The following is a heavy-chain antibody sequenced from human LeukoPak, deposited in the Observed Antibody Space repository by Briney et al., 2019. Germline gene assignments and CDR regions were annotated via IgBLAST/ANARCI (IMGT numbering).Heavy chain of an antibody. V-gene: IGHV1-46*01. CDR2: INPSGGST. CDR3: AREAITIFGLVRTQTTKGPHRFDP. Sequence: GASVKVSCKASGYTFTSYHMHWVRQAPGQGLEWMGIINPSGGSTSYAQRFRGRVTMTRDMSTGTVYMELSSLTSEDTAVYYCAREAITIFGLVRTQTTKGPHRFDPWGQGTLVTVSS. J-gene: IGHJ5*02. CDR1: GYTFTSYH. D-gene: IGHD3-3*01.